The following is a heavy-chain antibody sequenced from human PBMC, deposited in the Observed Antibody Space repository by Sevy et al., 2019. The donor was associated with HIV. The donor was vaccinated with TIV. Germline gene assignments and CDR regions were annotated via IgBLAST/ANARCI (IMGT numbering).Heavy chain of an antibody. Sequence: GGSLRLSCVTSGFTFRTSGMHWVRQSPGKGLEWVAIISYDEAHNKYADSVRGRFSISKDNSKNTLYLQMSSLKTEDTAVYYCAKDYSAGITYVAGAYRARGDYFDYWGQGTQVTVSS. J-gene: IGHJ4*02. CDR2: ISYDEAHN. D-gene: IGHD1-7*01. CDR1: GFTFRTSG. V-gene: IGHV3-30*18. CDR3: AKDYSAGITYVAGAYRARGDYFDY.